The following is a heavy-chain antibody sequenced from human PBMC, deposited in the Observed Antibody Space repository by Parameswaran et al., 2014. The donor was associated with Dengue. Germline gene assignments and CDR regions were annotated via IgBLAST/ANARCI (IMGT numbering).Heavy chain of an antibody. Sequence: WIRQPPGKGLEWIGEIYHSGSTNYNPSLKSRVTISVDKSKNQFSLKLSSVTAADTAVYYCAMSPALPAATHYYYYGMDVWGQGTTVTVSS. J-gene: IGHJ6*02. V-gene: IGHV4-4*02. CDR3: AMSPALPAATHYYYYGMDV. D-gene: IGHD2-2*01. CDR2: IYHSGST.